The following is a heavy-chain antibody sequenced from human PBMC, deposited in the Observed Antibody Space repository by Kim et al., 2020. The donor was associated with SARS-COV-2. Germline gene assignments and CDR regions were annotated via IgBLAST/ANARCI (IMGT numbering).Heavy chain of an antibody. Sequence: DSVKGRFTISRDNSKNTLYLQMNSLRAEDTAVYYCAKTSRSIAARSNFDYWGQGTLVTVSS. J-gene: IGHJ4*02. CDR3: AKTSRSIAARSNFDY. D-gene: IGHD6-6*01. V-gene: IGHV3-23*01.